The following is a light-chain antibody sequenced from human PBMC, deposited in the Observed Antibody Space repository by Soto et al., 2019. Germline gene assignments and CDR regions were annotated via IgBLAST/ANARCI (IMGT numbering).Light chain of an antibody. CDR2: SAS. V-gene: IGKV1-39*01. Sequence: DIQMTQSPSSLSASVGDRVTITCRASQNINSYLNWYQQKPGQSPRLLIYSASILQAGVPSGFSGSGSGTDFTLTISSLQTEDSATYYCQQTQSFPLTCGGGTKVEIK. CDR3: QQTQSFPLT. CDR1: QNINSY. J-gene: IGKJ4*01.